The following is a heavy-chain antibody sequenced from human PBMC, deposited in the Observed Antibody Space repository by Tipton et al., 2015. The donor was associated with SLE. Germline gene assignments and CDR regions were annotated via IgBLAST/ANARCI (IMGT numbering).Heavy chain of an antibody. CDR2: ISTYSGST. CDR1: GYIFTNYG. J-gene: IGHJ5*01. CDR3: AREWGGPDS. V-gene: IGHV1-18*01. Sequence: QLVQSGAEVKKPGASVTVSCRPSGYIFTNYGLTWVRQAPGQGLEWVGWISTYSGSTKNSQKLQDRVTLTTDTSTNTAYMELRGLISDDTALYYCAREWGGPDSWGQGTLVTVSS. D-gene: IGHD3-16*01.